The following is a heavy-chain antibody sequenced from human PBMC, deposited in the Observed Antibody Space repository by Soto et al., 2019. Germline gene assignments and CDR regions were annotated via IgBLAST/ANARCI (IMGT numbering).Heavy chain of an antibody. CDR1: GYTFTGYY. Sequence: GASVKVSCKASGYTFTGYYMHWVRQAPGQGLEWMGGILPVSAPPDYAQKFQGRVSITADHSTSTVYMELSRLKSDDTAVYFCATDSNYDVSNSFWGQGTLVTVSS. J-gene: IGHJ4*02. CDR3: ATDSNYDVSNSF. CDR2: ILPVSAPP. D-gene: IGHD3-3*01. V-gene: IGHV1-69*13.